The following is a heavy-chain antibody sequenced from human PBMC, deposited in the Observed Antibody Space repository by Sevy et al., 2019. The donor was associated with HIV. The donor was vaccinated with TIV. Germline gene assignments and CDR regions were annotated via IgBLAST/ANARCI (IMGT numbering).Heavy chain of an antibody. CDR2: INPYNGNT. CDR3: ARNGGAAADTGDYFDY. D-gene: IGHD6-13*01. CDR1: GYTFTPYG. J-gene: IGHJ4*02. V-gene: IGHV1-18*04. Sequence: ASVKVSCKASGYTFTPYGISWVRQAPGQGLEWMGWINPYNGNTNYVQKFQGRGTMTTDTSTSTAYIELRSLRSDDTAVYYCARNGGAAADTGDYFDYWGQGTLVTVSS.